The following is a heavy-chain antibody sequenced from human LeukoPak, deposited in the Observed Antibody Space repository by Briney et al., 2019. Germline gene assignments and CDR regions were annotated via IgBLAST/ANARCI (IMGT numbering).Heavy chain of an antibody. J-gene: IGHJ3*01. Sequence: SVKVSCKASGGTFSSYAISWVRQAPGQGLEWMGGIIPIFGTANYAQKFQGRVTITADESTSTAYMELSSLRSEDTAVYYCAREYCGGDCTDAFDVWGQGTMVTVSS. CDR3: AREYCGGDCTDAFDV. CDR1: GGTFSSYA. CDR2: IIPIFGTA. D-gene: IGHD2-21*02. V-gene: IGHV1-69*01.